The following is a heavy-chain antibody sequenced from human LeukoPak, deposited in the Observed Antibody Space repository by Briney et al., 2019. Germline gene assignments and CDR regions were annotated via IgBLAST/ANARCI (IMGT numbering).Heavy chain of an antibody. CDR1: GYTFTSYD. Sequence: ASVKVPCKASGYTFTSYDISWVRQAPGQGLEWVGWISAHNKDTNYAHNLQGRVTMTTDTSTSTAYMELRSLRSDDTAVYYCARCIVGAITFFDSWGQGTLVTVSS. J-gene: IGHJ4*02. CDR3: ARCIVGAITFFDS. CDR2: ISAHNKDT. D-gene: IGHD1-26*01. V-gene: IGHV1-18*04.